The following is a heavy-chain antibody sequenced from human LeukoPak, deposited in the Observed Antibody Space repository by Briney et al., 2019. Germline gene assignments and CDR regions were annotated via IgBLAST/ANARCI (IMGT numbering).Heavy chain of an antibody. CDR2: ISGYNDNP. J-gene: IGHJ4*02. Sequence: ASVKVSCKASGYTFTNYGINWARQAPGQGLEWMGWISGYNDNPNYAQKFQGRVTMTADTSTSTAYMDLRSLTSDDTAVYYCARDGTTTDDYWGQGTLVTVSS. CDR3: ARDGTTTDDY. V-gene: IGHV1-18*01. CDR1: GYTFTNYG. D-gene: IGHD1-26*01.